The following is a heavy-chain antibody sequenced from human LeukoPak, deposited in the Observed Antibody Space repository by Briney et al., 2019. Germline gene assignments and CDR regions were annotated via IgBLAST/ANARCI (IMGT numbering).Heavy chain of an antibody. Sequence: GESLKISCKASGYSFTNYWFGWVRQMPGKGLEWMGNIYPGDSHTKYSPPFQGQVTVSADKSINTTYLQWTSLRASDTAMYYCARLHDRSGYWPRNFYYYMDVWGKGTTVTVSS. V-gene: IGHV5-51*01. CDR2: IYPGDSHT. CDR3: ARLHDRSGYWPRNFYYYMDV. D-gene: IGHD3-22*01. J-gene: IGHJ6*03. CDR1: GYSFTNYW.